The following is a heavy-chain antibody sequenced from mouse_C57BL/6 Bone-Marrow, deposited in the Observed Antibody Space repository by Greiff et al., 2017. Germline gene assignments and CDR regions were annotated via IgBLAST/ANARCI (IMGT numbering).Heavy chain of an antibody. Sequence: QVQLKQPGAELVKPGASVKMSCKASGYTFTSYWITWVKQRPGQGLEWIGDIYPGSGSTNYNEKFKSKATLTVDTSSSTAYMQLSSLTSEDSAVYYCARWGLVDWYFDVWGTGTTVTVSS. CDR3: ARWGLVDWYFDV. V-gene: IGHV1-55*01. CDR2: IYPGSGST. CDR1: GYTFTSYW. J-gene: IGHJ1*03.